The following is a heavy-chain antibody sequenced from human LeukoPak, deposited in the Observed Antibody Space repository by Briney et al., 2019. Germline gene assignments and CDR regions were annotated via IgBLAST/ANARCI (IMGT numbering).Heavy chain of an antibody. J-gene: IGHJ4*02. Sequence: GGSLRLSCAASGFSLTNFAMSWVRQAPGKGLEWVSLIIGSSGDTFYADSVKGRFTISIDNSKNRLYLQMDSLRAEDTALYYCAKGAYDYIEMGYFDYWGQGTLVTVSS. CDR3: AKGAYDYIEMGYFDY. CDR2: IIGSSGDT. V-gene: IGHV3-23*01. D-gene: IGHD5-12*01. CDR1: GFSLTNFA.